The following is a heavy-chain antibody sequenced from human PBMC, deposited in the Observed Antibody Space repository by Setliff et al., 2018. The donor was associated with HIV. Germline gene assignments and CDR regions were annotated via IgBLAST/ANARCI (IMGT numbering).Heavy chain of an antibody. D-gene: IGHD6-13*01. CDR1: GGTISNYG. Sequence: ASVKVSCKAPGGTISNYGISWVRQAPGQGFEWMGGIIPIFGTANYAQKFQGRVTITADESTNTAYKDLSSLRSDDTAVYYCVTGGSSGAFDIWGQGTMVTVSS. V-gene: IGHV1-69*13. CDR3: VTGGSSGAFDI. J-gene: IGHJ3*02. CDR2: IIPIFGTA.